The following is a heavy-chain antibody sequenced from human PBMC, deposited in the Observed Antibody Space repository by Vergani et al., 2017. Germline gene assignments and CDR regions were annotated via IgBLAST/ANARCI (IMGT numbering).Heavy chain of an antibody. CDR2: ISSSSSYI. Sequence: EVQMVESGGGLVKPGGSLRLSCAASGFTFSSYSMNWVRQAPGKGLEWVSSISSSSSYIYYADSVKGRFTISRDNAKNSLYLQMDSLRVEDTAMYFCARDLSYSTAWPFFDSRGQGTLVTVSS. V-gene: IGHV3-21*01. CDR3: ARDLSYSTAWPFFDS. CDR1: GFTFSSYS. D-gene: IGHD4-11*01. J-gene: IGHJ4*02.